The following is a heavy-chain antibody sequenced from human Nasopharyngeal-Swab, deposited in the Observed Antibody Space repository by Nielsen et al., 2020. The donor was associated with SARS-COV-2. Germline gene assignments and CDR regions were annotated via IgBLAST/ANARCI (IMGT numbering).Heavy chain of an antibody. V-gene: IGHV1-69*06. CDR3: TYDSSGHYYYYMDV. D-gene: IGHD3-22*01. CDR2: IIPIFGTA. J-gene: IGHJ6*03. Sequence: ARHAHGQGLEWMGGIIPIFGTANYAQKFQGRVTITADKSTSTAYMELSSLRSEDTAVYYCTYDSSGHYYYYMDVWGKGTTVTVSS.